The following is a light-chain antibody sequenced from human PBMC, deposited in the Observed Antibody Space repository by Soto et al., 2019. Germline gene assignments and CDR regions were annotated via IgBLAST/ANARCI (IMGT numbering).Light chain of an antibody. J-gene: IGLJ1*01. V-gene: IGLV2-14*01. CDR2: EVS. CDR1: SSDVCGYNY. CDR3: SSYTSSSSYV. Sequence: SVLTQPASVSGSPGQSITISCTGTSSDVCGYNYVSWYQQHPGKAPKLMIYEVSNRPSGVSNRFSGSKSGNTASLTISGLQAEDEADYYCSSYTSSSSYVFGTGTKVTVL.